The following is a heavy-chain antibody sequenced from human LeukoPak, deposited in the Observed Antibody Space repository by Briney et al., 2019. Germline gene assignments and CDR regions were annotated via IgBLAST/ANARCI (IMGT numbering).Heavy chain of an antibody. CDR3: VRDHLYGFDY. D-gene: IGHD4-17*01. J-gene: IGHJ4*02. CDR1: GFTFSSYS. Sequence: GGSLRLSCAASGFTFSSYSFNWVRRAPGKGLEWISYISSSSGTVWYADSVKGRFTISIDKAKNSLYLQMDSLRAEDTAVFYCVRDHLYGFDYWGQGTLVTVSS. V-gene: IGHV3-48*01. CDR2: ISSSSGTV.